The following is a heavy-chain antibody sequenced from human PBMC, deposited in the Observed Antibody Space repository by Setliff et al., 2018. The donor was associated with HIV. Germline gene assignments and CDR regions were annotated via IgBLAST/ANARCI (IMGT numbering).Heavy chain of an antibody. CDR3: AKELAASGLGYFDS. Sequence: PGGSLRLSCAASGFTFSNYAMSWVRQAPGEGLEWVSAILSTGERTFYADSVKGRFTISRDNSKNTVYLQMNGLRPEDTAEYYCAKELAASGLGYFDSWGRGILVTVSS. D-gene: IGHD3-22*01. V-gene: IGHV3-23*01. CDR2: ILSTGERT. J-gene: IGHJ4*02. CDR1: GFTFSNYA.